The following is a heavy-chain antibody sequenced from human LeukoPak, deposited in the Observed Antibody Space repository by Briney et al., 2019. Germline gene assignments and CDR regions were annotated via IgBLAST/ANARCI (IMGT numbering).Heavy chain of an antibody. CDR2: INSDGSSI. CDR1: GFTFGSYW. CDR3: VREGRVSGYDFDY. J-gene: IGHJ4*02. V-gene: IGHV3-74*03. Sequence: PGGSLRLSCAASGFTFGSYWMHWVRQAPGKGLMWDSRINSDGSSITYADSVKGRFTISRDNAKNTLYLQMNSLRVEDTAVYYCVREGRVSGYDFDYWGQGDLVTVSS. D-gene: IGHD5-12*01.